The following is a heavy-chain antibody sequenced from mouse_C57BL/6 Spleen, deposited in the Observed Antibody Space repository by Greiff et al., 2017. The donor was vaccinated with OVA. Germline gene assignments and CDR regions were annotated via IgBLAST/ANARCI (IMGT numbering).Heavy chain of an antibody. V-gene: IGHV1-82*01. CDR1: GYAFSSSW. D-gene: IGHD4-1*01. CDR3: AISTGTGAMDY. CDR2: IYPGDGDT. J-gene: IGHJ4*01. Sequence: VQLQQSGPELVKPGASVKISCKASGYAFSSSWMNWVQQRPGKGLEWIGRIYPGDGDTNYNGKFKGKATLTADKSSSTAYMQLSSLTSEDAAVYFCAISTGTGAMDYWGQGTSVTVSS.